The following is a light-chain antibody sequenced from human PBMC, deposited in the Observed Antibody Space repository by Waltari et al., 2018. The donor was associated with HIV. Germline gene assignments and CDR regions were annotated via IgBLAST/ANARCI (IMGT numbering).Light chain of an antibody. Sequence: LVLTQSPGTLSLSPGERATLSCRASQSVSSNYLAWYRQKPGQAPILLIYGASSRATGIPDRFSGSGSGTDFTLTISKLEPEDFAVYYCQQYGSTPLTFSGGTKLEIK. CDR2: GAS. V-gene: IGKV3-20*01. CDR1: QSVSSNY. CDR3: QQYGSTPLT. J-gene: IGKJ4*01.